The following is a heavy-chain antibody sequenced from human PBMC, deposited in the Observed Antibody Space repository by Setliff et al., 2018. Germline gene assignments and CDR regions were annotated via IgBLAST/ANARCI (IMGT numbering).Heavy chain of an antibody. J-gene: IGHJ4*02. D-gene: IGHD3-10*01. Sequence: SETLSLTCKVSGGSINGYQWGWVRQPPGKGLEWIGSIYYTGTAYYNPSLKSRVTISVDTSKNQFSLQVTSLAATDTALYFCARHEFVGGYYGSVTYRHFDYWGQGILVTVSS. CDR3: ARHEFVGGYYGSVTYRHFDY. CDR2: IYYTGTA. V-gene: IGHV4-39*01. CDR1: GGSINGYQ.